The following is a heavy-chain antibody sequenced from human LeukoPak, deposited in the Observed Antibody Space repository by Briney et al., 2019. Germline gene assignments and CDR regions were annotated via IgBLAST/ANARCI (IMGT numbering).Heavy chain of an antibody. V-gene: IGHV1-69*06. CDR3: ARDYYGSGSYSGWFDP. CDR1: GGTFSSYG. D-gene: IGHD3-10*01. J-gene: IGHJ5*02. Sequence: SVKVSCKASGGTFSSYGISWVRQAPGQGPEWMGGIIPIFGTANYAQKFQGRVTITADKSTSTAYMELSSLRSDDTAVYYCARDYYGSGSYSGWFDPWGQGTLVTVSS. CDR2: IIPIFGTA.